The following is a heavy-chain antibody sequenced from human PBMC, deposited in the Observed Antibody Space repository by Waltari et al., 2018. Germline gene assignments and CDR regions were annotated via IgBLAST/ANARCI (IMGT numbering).Heavy chain of an antibody. J-gene: IGHJ6*03. CDR1: GGSLSGYH. CDR2: INDRGRP. CDR3: ARVFGYYYYYMDV. D-gene: IGHD3-3*01. Sequence: QVQLQQWGAGLLKPSETLSLTCDVSGGSLSGYHWTWIRQPPGKGLEWIGEINDRGRPTYNPSLESRVTVSIDTANNQFSLRVRSVTAADTAVYYCARVFGYYYYYMDVWGKGTTVTISS. V-gene: IGHV4-34*02.